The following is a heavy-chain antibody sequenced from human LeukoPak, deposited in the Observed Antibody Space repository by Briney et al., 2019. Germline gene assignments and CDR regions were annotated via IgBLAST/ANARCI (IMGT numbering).Heavy chain of an antibody. CDR3: ARECLSGYGGNYY. CDR2: IYSGGST. V-gene: IGHV3-66*01. D-gene: IGHD4-23*01. J-gene: IGHJ4*02. Sequence: GGSLRLSCAASGFTVSSNYMSWVRQAPGKGLEWVSVIYSGGSTYYADSVKGRFTISRDNSKNTLYLQMNSLRAEDTAVYYCARECLSGYGGNYYWGQGTLVTVSS. CDR1: GFTVSSNY.